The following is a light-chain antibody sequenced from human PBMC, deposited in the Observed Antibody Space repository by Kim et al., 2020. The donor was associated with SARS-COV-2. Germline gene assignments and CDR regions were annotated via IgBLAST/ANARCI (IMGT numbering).Light chain of an antibody. J-gene: IGLJ1*01. V-gene: IGLV2-14*03. CDR1: SSDVGGYNY. CDR3: SSYRSSSPYV. Sequence: GQSITISCTGTSSDVGGYNYVSWYQHHPGKAPKLMIYDVSNRPSGVSNRFSGSKSGNTASLTISGLQAEDEADYYCSSYRSSSPYVFGTGTKVTVL. CDR2: DVS.